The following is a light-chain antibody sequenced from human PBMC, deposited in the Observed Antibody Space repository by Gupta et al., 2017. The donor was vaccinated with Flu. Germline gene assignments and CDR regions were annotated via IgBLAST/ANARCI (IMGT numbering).Light chain of an antibody. CDR2: KDS. V-gene: IGLV3-9*01. J-gene: IGLJ3*02. Sequence: APGQAARLTCGGNNIVNRKVHWYQQEPGQAPVLVIYKDSTRPSGIPGRFSGSNSGNTATLTISRAHAGDEADYYCQVWDSSAAVFGGGTKLTVL. CDR1: NIVNRK. CDR3: QVWDSSAAV.